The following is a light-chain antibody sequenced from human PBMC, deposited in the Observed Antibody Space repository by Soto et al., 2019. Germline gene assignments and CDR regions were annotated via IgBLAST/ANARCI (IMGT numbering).Light chain of an antibody. J-gene: IGLJ1*01. Sequence: QSALTQPASVSGSPGQSIAMSCTGTSSDVGTHNLVSWYQQHPGKAPKLIIYDVSNRPSGVSDRFFGSKSGNTASLTISGLQAEDEADYYCSSFTTTNTYVFGTGTRSPS. CDR2: DVS. CDR3: SSFTTTNTYV. CDR1: SSDVGTHNL. V-gene: IGLV2-14*03.